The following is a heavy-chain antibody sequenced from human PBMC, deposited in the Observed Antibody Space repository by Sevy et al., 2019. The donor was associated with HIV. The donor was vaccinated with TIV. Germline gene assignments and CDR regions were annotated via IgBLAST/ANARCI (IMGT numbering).Heavy chain of an antibody. Sequence: GGSLRLSCAVSGFSFDSYGMTWVRQAPGKGLEWVSGISGTGSRTYYADSVKGRFIISRDNSKNTLDLQMNSLRSEDTAYYYCEKGGGGHYDPDEIGYYFYYYNMDVWGKGTTVTVSS. CDR2: ISGTGSRT. J-gene: IGHJ6*03. CDR1: GFSFDSYG. D-gene: IGHD3-22*01. CDR3: EKGGGGHYDPDEIGYYFYYYNMDV. V-gene: IGHV3-23*01.